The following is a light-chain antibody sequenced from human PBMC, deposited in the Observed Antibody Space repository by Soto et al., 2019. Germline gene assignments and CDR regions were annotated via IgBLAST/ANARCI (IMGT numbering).Light chain of an antibody. CDR1: QSISSW. Sequence: DIQMTQSHSTLSASVGDRVTITCRASQSISSWLAWYQQKPGKAPKLLIYDASSVESGVPSRFSGSGSGTEFTLTISSLQPDDFATYYCQQYNSYSLTFGQGTKVEIK. CDR2: DAS. J-gene: IGKJ1*01. V-gene: IGKV1-5*01. CDR3: QQYNSYSLT.